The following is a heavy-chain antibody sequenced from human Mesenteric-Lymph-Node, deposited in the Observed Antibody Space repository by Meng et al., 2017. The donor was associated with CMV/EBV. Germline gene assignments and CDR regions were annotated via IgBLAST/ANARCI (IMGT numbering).Heavy chain of an antibody. Sequence: GESLKISCAASGFTFSSYAMSWVRQAPGKGLEWVSAISGSGGSTYYADSVKGRFTISRDNSKSTVSLQMNSLRAEDTAVYYCAKDQVPVGGYYFYGMDVWGQGTTVTVSS. V-gene: IGHV3-23*01. CDR3: AKDQVPVGGYYFYGMDV. J-gene: IGHJ6*02. CDR1: GFTFSSYA. CDR2: ISGSGGST. D-gene: IGHD6-13*01.